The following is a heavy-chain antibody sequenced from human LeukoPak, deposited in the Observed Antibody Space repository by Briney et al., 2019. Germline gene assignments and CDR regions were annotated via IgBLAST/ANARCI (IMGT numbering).Heavy chain of an antibody. CDR1: GFTFSSYG. Sequence: GGSLRLSCAASGFTFSSYGMHWVRLAPGRGLEWVAVISYDGSHKYYADSVKGRFTISRDNSKNTLYLQMNSLRAEDTAVYYCAKGPETGWYEYFQHWGQGTLVTVSS. CDR2: ISYDGSHK. V-gene: IGHV3-30*18. D-gene: IGHD6-19*01. J-gene: IGHJ1*01. CDR3: AKGPETGWYEYFQH.